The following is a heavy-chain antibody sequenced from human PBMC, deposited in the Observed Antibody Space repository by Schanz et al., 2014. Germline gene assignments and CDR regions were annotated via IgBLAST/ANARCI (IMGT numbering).Heavy chain of an antibody. CDR3: ARDRDQWDGNYLDY. J-gene: IGHJ4*02. D-gene: IGHD1-26*01. Sequence: QVQLVQSGGEVKTPGASVKVSCKASGYTFTRSGISWVRQAPGQGLEWMGWIGGSDGNTNFAKKFQGRVTMTTDTSTSTGYMELRSLTSDDSAVYYCARDRDQWDGNYLDYWGQGTLVTVSS. V-gene: IGHV1-18*01. CDR1: GYTFTRSG. CDR2: IGGSDGNT.